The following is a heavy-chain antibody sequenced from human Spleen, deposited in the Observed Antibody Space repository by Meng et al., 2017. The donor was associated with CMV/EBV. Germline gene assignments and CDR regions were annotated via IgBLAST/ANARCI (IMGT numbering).Heavy chain of an antibody. Sequence: CQPSGGTFSTDAFTWVRQAPGQGLEWMGGLIPFLGSADYAPRFQGRVTVTTDASTNTAYMELRSLTYEDTAVYYCAKYSSLDTGFDHWGQGTLVTVSS. V-gene: IGHV1-69*05. CDR1: GGTFSTDA. CDR2: LIPFLGSA. D-gene: IGHD3/OR15-3a*01. CDR3: AKYSSLDTGFDH. J-gene: IGHJ4*02.